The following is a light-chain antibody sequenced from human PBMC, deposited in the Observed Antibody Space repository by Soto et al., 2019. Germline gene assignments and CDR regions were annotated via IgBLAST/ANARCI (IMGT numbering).Light chain of an antibody. CDR1: QDSLIY. CDR3: QQYNTYPYT. CDR2: DAS. Sequence: DIQMTQSPSSLSASEGDRVTITCRASQDSLIYVAWFQQKPGKAPKPLIYDASTLQTGVPSRFGGTGSGTEFTLTISSLQSEDFATYFCQQYNTYPYTFGPGTTVDVK. J-gene: IGKJ3*01. V-gene: IGKV1-16*01.